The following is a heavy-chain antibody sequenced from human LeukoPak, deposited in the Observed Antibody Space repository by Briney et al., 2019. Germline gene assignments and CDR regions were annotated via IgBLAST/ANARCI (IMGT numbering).Heavy chain of an antibody. CDR3: ARTPDYYYGMDV. J-gene: IGHJ6*02. Sequence: SETLSLTCAVSGVSISNNHWCSWVRQPPGKGLEWIGEIYHTGTTNYNPSLKSRVTISLDKSQNQFSLRLSSVTAADTAVYYCARTPDYYYGMDVWGRGTTVTVSS. CDR2: IYHTGTT. CDR1: GVSISNNHW. V-gene: IGHV4-4*02.